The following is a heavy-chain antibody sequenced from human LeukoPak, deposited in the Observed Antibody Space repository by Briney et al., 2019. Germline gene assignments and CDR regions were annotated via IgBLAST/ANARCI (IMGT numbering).Heavy chain of an antibody. V-gene: IGHV3-30*04. J-gene: IGHJ4*02. Sequence: PGRSLRLSCAASGFTFSSYAMHWVRQAPGKGLEGVAVISYDGSNKYYADSVKGRFTISRDNSKNTLYLQMNSLRAEDTAVYYCARDQCSGGSCYLVDYWGQGTLVTVSS. CDR1: GFTFSSYA. CDR2: ISYDGSNK. CDR3: ARDQCSGGSCYLVDY. D-gene: IGHD2-15*01.